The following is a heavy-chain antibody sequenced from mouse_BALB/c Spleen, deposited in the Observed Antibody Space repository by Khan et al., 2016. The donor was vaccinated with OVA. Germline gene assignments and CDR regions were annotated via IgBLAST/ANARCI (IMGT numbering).Heavy chain of an antibody. CDR3: ARIKKIVATYFDY. D-gene: IGHD1-1*01. J-gene: IGHJ2*01. CDR2: TNPTNGRT. V-gene: IGHV1S81*02. CDR1: GYTFTSYW. Sequence: QVRLQQSGAELVKAGASVKMSRKASGYTFTSYWMHWVKQRLGQGLEWFAETNPTNGRTYYNEKYKRKATLTVEKSSSTAYMLLSGPTFEDSAVYYCARIKKIVATYFDYWGQGTTLPVSS.